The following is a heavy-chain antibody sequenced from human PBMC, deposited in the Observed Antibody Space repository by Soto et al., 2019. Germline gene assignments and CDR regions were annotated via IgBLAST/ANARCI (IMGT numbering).Heavy chain of an antibody. CDR1: GLTFSDVR. CDR2: IQKKSDGGTT. J-gene: IGHJ3*02. CDR3: ATDYGWAFNI. D-gene: IGHD4-17*01. Sequence: EVQLVASGGGFVKPGESLRLSCAGSGLTFSDVRMTWVRQAPGKGLEWIGRIQKKSDGGTTDYPVAVRGRFTIPRDDSKNTLYLQLSSLKTEDTAVYYCATDYGWAFNIWGQGTMVTVSS. V-gene: IGHV3-15*01.